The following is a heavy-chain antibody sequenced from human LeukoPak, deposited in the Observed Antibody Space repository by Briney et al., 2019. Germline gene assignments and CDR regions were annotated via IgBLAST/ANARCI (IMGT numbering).Heavy chain of an antibody. CDR1: GGTFSSYA. V-gene: IGHV1-69*05. CDR3: ALYCSSTSCYLSPVDY. CDR2: IIPIFGKA. D-gene: IGHD2-2*01. J-gene: IGHJ4*02. Sequence: SVKVSCKASGGTFSSYAISWVRQAPGQGLEWMGGIIPIFGKANYAQKFQGRVTITTDESTSAAYMELSSLRSEDTAVYYCALYCSSTSCYLSPVDYWGQGTLVTVSS.